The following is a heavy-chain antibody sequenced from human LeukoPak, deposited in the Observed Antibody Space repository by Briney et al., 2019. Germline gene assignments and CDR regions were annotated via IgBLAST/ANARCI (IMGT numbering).Heavy chain of an antibody. V-gene: IGHV5-10-1*01. Sequence: GESLKISCKGSGYSFTSYWISWVRQMPGKGLEWMGRIDPSDSYTNYSPSFQGHATISADKSISTAYLQWSSLKASDTAMYYCAREGPIVVVPAAMGSSNWFDPWGQGTLVTVSS. D-gene: IGHD2-2*01. CDR1: GYSFTSYW. J-gene: IGHJ5*02. CDR2: IDPSDSYT. CDR3: AREGPIVVVPAAMGSSNWFDP.